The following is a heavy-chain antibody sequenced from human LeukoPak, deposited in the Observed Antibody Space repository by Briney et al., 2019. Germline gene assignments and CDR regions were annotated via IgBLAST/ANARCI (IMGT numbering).Heavy chain of an antibody. D-gene: IGHD4-17*01. Sequence: GGSLRLSCAASGFTFSSYAMHWVRQAPGKGLEWVAVISYDGSNKYYADSVKGRFTISRDNSKNTLYLQMNSLRAEDTAVYYCARARQLYGDYGYFDLWGRGTLVTVSS. J-gene: IGHJ2*01. CDR1: GFTFSSYA. CDR2: ISYDGSNK. CDR3: ARARQLYGDYGYFDL. V-gene: IGHV3-30-3*01.